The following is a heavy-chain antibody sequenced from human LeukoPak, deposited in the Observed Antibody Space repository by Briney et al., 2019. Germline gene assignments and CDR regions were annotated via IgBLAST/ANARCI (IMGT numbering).Heavy chain of an antibody. CDR1: GGSFSSYY. J-gene: IGHJ4*02. D-gene: IGHD2-15*01. CDR3: ASHAGGKKGYFDY. V-gene: IGHV4-59*08. CDR2: IYYSGST. Sequence: KPSETLSLTCAVYGGSFSSYYWSWIRQPPGKGLEWIGYIYYSGSTNYNPSLKSRVTISVDTSKNQFSLKLSSVTAADTAVYYCASHAGGKKGYFDYWGQGTLVTVSS.